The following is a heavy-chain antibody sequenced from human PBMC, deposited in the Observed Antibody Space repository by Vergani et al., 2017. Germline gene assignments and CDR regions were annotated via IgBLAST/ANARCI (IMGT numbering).Heavy chain of an antibody. V-gene: IGHV3-33*01. CDR3: ARASLDAFDI. D-gene: IGHD2-2*01. CDR2: IWYDGSNK. CDR1: GFTFSSYG. Sequence: QVQLVESGGGVVQPGRSLRLSCAASGFTFSSYGMHWVRQAPGKGLEWVAVIWYDGSNKYYADSVKGRFTISRDNAKNSLYLQMNSLRAEDTAVYYCARASLDAFDIWGQGTMVTVSS. J-gene: IGHJ3*02.